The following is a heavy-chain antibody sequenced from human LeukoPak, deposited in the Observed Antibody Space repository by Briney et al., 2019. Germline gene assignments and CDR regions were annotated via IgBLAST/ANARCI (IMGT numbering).Heavy chain of an antibody. V-gene: IGHV4-31*03. CDR1: GGSISSGGYY. Sequence: SQTLSLTCTVSGGSISSGGYYWSWIPQHPGKGLEWIGYIYYSGSTYYNPSLKSRVTISVDTSKNQFSLKLSSVTAADTAVYYCARVPHSSTFGGVIVKNWGQGTLVTVSS. CDR3: ARVPHSSTFGGVIVKN. J-gene: IGHJ4*02. D-gene: IGHD3-16*02. CDR2: IYYSGST.